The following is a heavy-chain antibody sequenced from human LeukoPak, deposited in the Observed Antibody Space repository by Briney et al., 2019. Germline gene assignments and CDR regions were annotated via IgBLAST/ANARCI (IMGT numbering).Heavy chain of an antibody. J-gene: IGHJ4*02. V-gene: IGHV1-2*06. Sequence: ASVKVSCKASGYTFTGYYMHWVRQAPGQGLEWLGRISPNSDGTNYAQKFQGRVTMTRDTSISTAYMELSRLRSDDTAVYYCAIRTVDRNPFDYWGQGTLVTVSS. CDR1: GYTFTGYY. CDR3: AIRTVDRNPFDY. CDR2: ISPNSDGT. D-gene: IGHD1-1*01.